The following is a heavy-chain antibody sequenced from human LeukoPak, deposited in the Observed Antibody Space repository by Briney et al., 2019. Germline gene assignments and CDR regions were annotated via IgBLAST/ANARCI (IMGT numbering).Heavy chain of an antibody. J-gene: IGHJ4*02. Sequence: ASVKLSCTASGYTFTSYGISWVRQAPGQGLEWMGWISAYNVNTKDAQNPQGRVTMTTDTSTTTAYMELRSLRSDDTAVYYCARVPVSGPGARFDYWGQGTLVTVSS. CDR3: ARVPVSGPGARFDY. D-gene: IGHD4-11*01. CDR1: GYTFTSYG. CDR2: ISAYNVNT. V-gene: IGHV1-18*01.